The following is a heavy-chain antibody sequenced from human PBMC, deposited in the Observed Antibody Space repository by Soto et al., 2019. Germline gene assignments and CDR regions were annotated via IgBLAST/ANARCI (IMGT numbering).Heavy chain of an antibody. V-gene: IGHV3-23*01. CDR3: AKGEWELPTYYFDY. Sequence: GWSLRLACAFSGFTFIDYYMSWVRQAPGKGLEWVSAISGSGGSTYYADSVKGRFTISRDNSKNTLYLQMNSLRAEDTAVYYCAKGEWELPTYYFDYWGQGTLVTVSS. CDR1: GFTFIDYY. J-gene: IGHJ4*02. D-gene: IGHD1-26*01. CDR2: ISGSGGST.